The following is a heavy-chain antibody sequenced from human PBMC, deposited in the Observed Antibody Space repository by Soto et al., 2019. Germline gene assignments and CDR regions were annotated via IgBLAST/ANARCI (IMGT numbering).Heavy chain of an antibody. CDR1: GYTFTSYD. CDR3: ASTGSGYYYVLVYGAFDI. Sequence: QVQLVQSGAEVKKPGASVKVSCKASGYTFTSYDINWVRQATGQGLEWMGWMNPNSGNTGYAQKFQGRVTMTRNTSISTAYMELSSLRSEDTAVYYCASTGSGYYYVLVYGAFDIWGQGTMVTVSS. J-gene: IGHJ3*02. CDR2: MNPNSGNT. D-gene: IGHD3-22*01. V-gene: IGHV1-8*01.